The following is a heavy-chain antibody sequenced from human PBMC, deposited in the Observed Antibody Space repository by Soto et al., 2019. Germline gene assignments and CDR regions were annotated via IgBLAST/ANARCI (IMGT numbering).Heavy chain of an antibody. CDR1: GFTFSSYS. V-gene: IGHV3-21*01. J-gene: IGHJ4*02. D-gene: IGHD2-8*01. Sequence: EVQLVESGGGLVKPRGSLRLSCAASGFTFSSYSMNWVRQAPGKGLEWVSSISSSSSYIYYADSVKGRFTISRDNAKNSPYLQMNSLRAEDTAVYYCARDMTNGVCYDYWGQGTLVTVSS. CDR2: ISSSSSYI. CDR3: ARDMTNGVCYDY.